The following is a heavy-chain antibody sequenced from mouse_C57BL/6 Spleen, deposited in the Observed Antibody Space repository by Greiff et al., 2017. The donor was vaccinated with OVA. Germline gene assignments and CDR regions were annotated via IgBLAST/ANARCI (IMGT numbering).Heavy chain of an antibody. CDR1: GFTFSDYG. CDR2: ISSGSSTI. Sequence: EVHLVESGGGLVKPGGSLKLSCAASGFTFSDYGMHWVRQAPEKGLEWVAYISSGSSTIYYADTVKGRFTISRDNAKNTLFLQMTSLRSEDTAMYYCARKRERGRDYYAMVYWGQGTSVTVSS. CDR3: ARKRERGRDYYAMVY. V-gene: IGHV5-17*01. J-gene: IGHJ4*01. D-gene: IGHD4-1*01.